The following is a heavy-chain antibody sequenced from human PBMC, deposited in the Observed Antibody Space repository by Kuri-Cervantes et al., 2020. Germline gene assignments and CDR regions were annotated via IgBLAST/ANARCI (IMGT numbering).Heavy chain of an antibody. Sequence: GESLKISCAASGFTFSSYAMHWVRQAPGKGLKWVAVISYDGSNKYYADSVKGRFTISRDNSKNTLYLQMNSLRAEDTAVYYCARVKYDFWSAPISMDVWGQGTTVTVSS. V-gene: IGHV3-30-3*01. CDR1: GFTFSSYA. CDR3: ARVKYDFWSAPISMDV. D-gene: IGHD3-3*01. J-gene: IGHJ6*02. CDR2: ISYDGSNK.